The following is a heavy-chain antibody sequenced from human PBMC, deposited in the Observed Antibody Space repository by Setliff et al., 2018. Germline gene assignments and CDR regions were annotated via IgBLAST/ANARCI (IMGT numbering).Heavy chain of an antibody. Sequence: ASVKVSCKTSGYTFTNYGINWVRQAPGQGLEWMGWINNYSFKTNSPQKFLDRLTMTTDTSTSTAYMELKDLTSDDTALYYCARSYDSGFYHQRDAYDIWGQGTMVTVSS. D-gene: IGHD3-22*01. CDR1: GYTFTNYG. J-gene: IGHJ3*02. CDR3: ARSYDSGFYHQRDAYDI. V-gene: IGHV1-18*01. CDR2: INNYSFKT.